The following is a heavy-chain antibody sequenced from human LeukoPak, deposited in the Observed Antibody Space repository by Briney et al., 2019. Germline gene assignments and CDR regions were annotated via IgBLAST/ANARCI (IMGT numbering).Heavy chain of an antibody. D-gene: IGHD1-1*01. CDR2: INPNNGDT. CDR1: GYTFTGYY. J-gene: IGHJ4*02. CDR3: ARRIKSGILPFDY. V-gene: IGHV1-2*02. Sequence: ASVKVSCKASGYTFTGYYMHWVRQAPGQGLEWMGWINPNNGDTKYAQKFQGRVTMTRDTSISTAYMELTRLRSDDTAVYYCARRIKSGILPFDYWGQGTLVSVSS.